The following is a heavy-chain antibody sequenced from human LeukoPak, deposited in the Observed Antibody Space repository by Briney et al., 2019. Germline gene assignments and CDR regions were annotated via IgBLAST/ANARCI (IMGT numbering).Heavy chain of an antibody. D-gene: IGHD3-16*01. J-gene: IGHJ3*01. CDR1: GGSINGYY. Sequence: SETLSLTCTVSGGSINGYYWTWIRQPPGKGLEWIGYIYYSGSTNYNPSPKRRVTISVDTSKIQFSLKLTSVTAADTALYYCARTTWGYAFDLWGQGTMVTVSS. CDR2: IYYSGST. CDR3: ARTTWGYAFDL. V-gene: IGHV4-59*01.